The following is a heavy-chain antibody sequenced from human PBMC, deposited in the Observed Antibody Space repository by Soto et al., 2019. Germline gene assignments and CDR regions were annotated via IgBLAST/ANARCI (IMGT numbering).Heavy chain of an antibody. J-gene: IGHJ6*02. V-gene: IGHV3-30*03. CDR1: GFTFSSYG. D-gene: IGHD3-10*01. CDR3: ASSSGDLDVYGMDI. CDR2: ISYDGSNK. Sequence: GGSLRLSCAASGFTFSSYGMHWVRQAPGKGLEWVAVISYDGSNKYYADSVKGRFTISRDNSKNTLYLQMNNLRAEDTAIYYCASSSGDLDVYGMDIWGPGTTLTVSS.